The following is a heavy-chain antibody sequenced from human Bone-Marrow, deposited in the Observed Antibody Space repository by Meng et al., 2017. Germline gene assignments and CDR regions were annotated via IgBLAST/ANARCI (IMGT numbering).Heavy chain of an antibody. D-gene: IGHD6-13*01. V-gene: IGHV5-51*01. Sequence: KVSCKGSGYSFTSYWIGWVRQMPGKGLEWMGIIYPGDSDTRYSPSFQGQVTISADKSISTAYLQWSSLKASDTAMYYCARGGYSSSWYLSLGYYYYGMDVWGLGTTVTVSS. CDR1: GYSFTSYW. CDR2: IYPGDSDT. CDR3: ARGGYSSSWYLSLGYYYYGMDV. J-gene: IGHJ6*02.